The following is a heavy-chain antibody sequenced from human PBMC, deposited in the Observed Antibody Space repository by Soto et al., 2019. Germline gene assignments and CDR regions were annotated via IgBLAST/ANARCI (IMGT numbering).Heavy chain of an antibody. D-gene: IGHD1-26*01. V-gene: IGHV3-74*01. CDR1: GFICSSYW. Sequence: EVQLVESGGGLVQPGGSLRLSCAASGFICSSYWMHWVRQAPGKGLVWVSRMSTDGSSTSYVDSVKGRFIISRDNAQNTLYLQMNSLRAEATAVYYCARGDSGTDDSVMDYWGQGTLVTVSS. J-gene: IGHJ4*02. CDR2: MSTDGSST. CDR3: ARGDSGTDDSVMDY.